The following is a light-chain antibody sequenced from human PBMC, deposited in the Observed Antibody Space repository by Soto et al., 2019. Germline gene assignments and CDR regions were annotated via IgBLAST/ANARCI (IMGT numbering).Light chain of an antibody. CDR2: GAS. V-gene: IGKV3-15*01. J-gene: IGKJ4*01. CDR1: QSVSSN. Sequence: EIVMTQSPATLSVSPGERVTLSCRASQSVSSNLAWYQQKPGQAPRLLMYGASTRATGVAARFSGSGSGTEFTLTISSLQSEDFAVYSCQQYNNWPITFGGGTKVEIK. CDR3: QQYNNWPIT.